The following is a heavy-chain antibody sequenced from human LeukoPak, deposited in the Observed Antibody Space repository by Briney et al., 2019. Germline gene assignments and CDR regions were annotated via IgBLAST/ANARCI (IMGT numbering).Heavy chain of an antibody. CDR3: ARDQLDLLSGFDY. V-gene: IGHV1-2*02. J-gene: IGHJ4*02. D-gene: IGHD2-15*01. Sequence: GASVKVSCKASGYTFTSYGISWVRQAPGQGLEWMGWINPNSGGTNYAQKFQGRVTMTRDTSISTAYMELSRLRSDDTAVYYCARDQLDLLSGFDYWGQGTLVTVSS. CDR2: INPNSGGT. CDR1: GYTFTSYG.